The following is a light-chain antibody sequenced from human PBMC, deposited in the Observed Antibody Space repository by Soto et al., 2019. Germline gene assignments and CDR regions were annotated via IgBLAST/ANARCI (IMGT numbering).Light chain of an antibody. CDR3: CSYGGSYTYV. J-gene: IGLJ1*01. CDR1: SSDVGGHNY. V-gene: IGLV2-11*01. Sequence: QYVLTQPRSVSASPGQSVTISCTGTSSDVGGHNYVYWYQQRPGKAPKLMLSAVNKRPSGIPDRFSGSKSVNTASLTISGRQPEDEADYYCCSYGGSYTYVVGTGTKLTVL. CDR2: AVN.